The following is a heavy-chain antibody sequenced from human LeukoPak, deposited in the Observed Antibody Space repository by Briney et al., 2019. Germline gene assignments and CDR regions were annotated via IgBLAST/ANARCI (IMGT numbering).Heavy chain of an antibody. J-gene: IGHJ4*02. CDR3: ARCHYYDSSGYYYPNPFFDY. CDR1: GGSISSSSYY. V-gene: IGHV4-39*07. Sequence: SETLSLTCTVSGGSISSSSYYWGWIRQPPGKGLESIGNIYYTGSTYYNPSLKSRVTMSADTSKNQFSLKLSSVTAADTAVYYCARCHYYDSSGYYYPNPFFDYWGQGTLVTVSS. CDR2: IYYTGST. D-gene: IGHD3-22*01.